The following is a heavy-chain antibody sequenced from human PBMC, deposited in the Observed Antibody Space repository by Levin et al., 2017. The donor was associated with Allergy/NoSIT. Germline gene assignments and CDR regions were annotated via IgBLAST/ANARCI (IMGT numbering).Heavy chain of an antibody. CDR3: AEITSSAFDI. J-gene: IGHJ3*02. Sequence: PGGSLRLSCAASGFTFSSYWMNWVRQAPGKGLVWVSRINSDGSSTSYADSVKGRFTISRDNAKNTLYLQMNSLRVEDTAVYYCAEITSSAFDIWGQGTMVTVSS. V-gene: IGHV3-74*01. CDR1: GFTFSSYW. CDR2: INSDGSST. D-gene: IGHD3-10*01.